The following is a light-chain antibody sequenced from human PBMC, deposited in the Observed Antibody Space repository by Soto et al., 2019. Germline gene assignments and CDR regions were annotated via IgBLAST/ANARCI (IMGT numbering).Light chain of an antibody. V-gene: IGLV2-8*01. Sequence: QSVLTQPPSASGSPGQSVTISCTGTSSDVGAYDYVSWYQQHPGKAPKLMIYEINKRPSGVPDRFSGSKSGNTASLTVSGLQAEDEADYYCSSFAGSTNFPYVFRPATQVTV. J-gene: IGLJ1*01. CDR3: SSFAGSTNFPYV. CDR2: EIN. CDR1: SSDVGAYDY.